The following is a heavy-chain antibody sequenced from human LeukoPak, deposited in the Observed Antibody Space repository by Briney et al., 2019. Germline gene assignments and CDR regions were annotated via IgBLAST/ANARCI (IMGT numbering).Heavy chain of an antibody. CDR2: ISSSGSTI. D-gene: IGHD3-22*01. CDR3: ARPGDYYDSSGYYRFEY. J-gene: IGHJ4*02. V-gene: IGHV3-11*01. CDR1: GFTFSDYY. Sequence: GGSLRLSCAASGFTFSDYYMSWIRQAPGKGLQWVSHISSSGSTIYNADSVKGRFTISRDNAKNSLYLQMNSLRAEDTAVYYCARPGDYYDSSGYYRFEYWGQGTLVTVSS.